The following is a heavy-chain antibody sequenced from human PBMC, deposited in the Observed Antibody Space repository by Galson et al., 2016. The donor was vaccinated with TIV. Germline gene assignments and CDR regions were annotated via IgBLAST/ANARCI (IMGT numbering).Heavy chain of an antibody. CDR2: ISTYNGYT. CDR1: GYSFTNYG. J-gene: IGHJ4*02. D-gene: IGHD3-22*01. CDR3: ARDPTYYDTNGWGH. V-gene: IGHV1-18*01. Sequence: SVKVSCKASGYSFTNYGIAWVRQAPGQGLEWMGWISTYNGYTDYAQKLQGRVTMTTDTSTSTAYMELRSLRSDGTAMYYCARDPTYYDTNGWGHWGQGTPVIVSS.